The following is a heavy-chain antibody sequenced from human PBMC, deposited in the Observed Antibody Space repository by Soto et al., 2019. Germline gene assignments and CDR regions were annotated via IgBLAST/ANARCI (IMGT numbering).Heavy chain of an antibody. CDR2: MSYDGRDK. J-gene: IGHJ4*02. CDR3: ARSSSFHLKSLFGH. CDR1: GFASASYP. D-gene: IGHD6-6*01. V-gene: IGHV3-30*04. Sequence: QVQLVESGGGVVQPGKSLRLSCAASGFASASYPMHWVRQAPGKGLEWVALMSYDGRDKFYADSVKGRFTISRDNFKHTLFLQMNSLRPEDTAMYFCARSSSFHLKSLFGHWGLGTLVAVSS.